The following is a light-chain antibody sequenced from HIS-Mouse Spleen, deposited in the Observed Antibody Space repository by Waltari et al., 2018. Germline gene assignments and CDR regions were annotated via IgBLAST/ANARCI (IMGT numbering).Light chain of an antibody. J-gene: IGKJ2*01. CDR1: QSVSSSY. CDR2: GAS. Sequence: EIVLTQSPGTLSLSPGERATLSCRASQSVSSSYLAWYQQKPGQAPRPLIYGASSRATGLPDRFSGSGSGTDFTLTISRLEPEDFAVYYCQQYGSSPPAYTFGQGTKLEIK. V-gene: IGKV3-20*01. CDR3: QQYGSSPPAYT.